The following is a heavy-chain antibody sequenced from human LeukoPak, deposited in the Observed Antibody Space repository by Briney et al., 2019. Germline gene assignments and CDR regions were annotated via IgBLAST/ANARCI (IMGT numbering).Heavy chain of an antibody. CDR2: FYPDDGET. V-gene: IGHV1-24*01. D-gene: IGHD6-13*01. J-gene: IGHJ5*02. CDR1: GYTLTELS. CDR3: ATVKAIALEGWFDP. Sequence: ASVKVSCKVSGYTLTELSMNWVRQAPGKGLEWMGRFYPDDGETNYAQKFQGRVTMTENTSTDTAYMQLSSLRAEDTAVYYCATVKAIALEGWFDPWGQGTLVTVSS.